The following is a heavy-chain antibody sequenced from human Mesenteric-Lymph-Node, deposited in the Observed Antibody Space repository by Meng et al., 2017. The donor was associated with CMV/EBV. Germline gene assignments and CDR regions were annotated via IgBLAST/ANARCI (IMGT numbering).Heavy chain of an antibody. CDR1: GGSISSGAYH. D-gene: IGHD3-22*01. V-gene: IGHV4-61*02. CDR2: MFTSGSA. J-gene: IGHJ4*02. Sequence: QMQLQESGPGLVTPSQTLSLTCLVSGGSISSGAYHWSWIRQPAGKGLEWIGQMFTSGSANYNPSLQSRVTMSTDTSKNQFSLNLSSVTAADTAVYYCAIYLAGGSGLGSWGQGILVTVSS. CDR3: AIYLAGGSGLGS.